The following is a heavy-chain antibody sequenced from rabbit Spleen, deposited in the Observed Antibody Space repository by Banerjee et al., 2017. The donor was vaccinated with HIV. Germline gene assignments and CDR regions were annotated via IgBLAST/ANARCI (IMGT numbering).Heavy chain of an antibody. CDR3: ASNDNVISYLTL. J-gene: IGHJ4*01. CDR2: IDPVFGIT. CDR1: GFSFSSSDY. D-gene: IGHD1-1*01. V-gene: IGHV1S40*01. Sequence: QSLEESGGDLVKPGASLTLTCTASGFSFSSSDYMCWVRQAPGKGLEWIGYIDPVFGITYYANWVNGRFSISRENAQNTVFLQMTSLTAADTATYFCASNDNVISYLTLWGPGTLVTVS.